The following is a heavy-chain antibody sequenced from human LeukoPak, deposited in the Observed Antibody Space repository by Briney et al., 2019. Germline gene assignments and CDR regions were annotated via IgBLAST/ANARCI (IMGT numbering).Heavy chain of an antibody. D-gene: IGHD6-13*01. CDR2: MYHSGST. Sequence: PSQTLSLTCAVSGGSISSGGYSWSWIRQPPGKGLEWIGYMYHSGSTYYNPSLKSRVTISVDRSKNPFSLRLSSVTAADTAVYYCARTGYSSSWYLGGWFDPWGQGTLVTVSS. CDR1: GGSISSGGYS. CDR3: ARTGYSSSWYLGGWFDP. V-gene: IGHV4-30-2*01. J-gene: IGHJ5*02.